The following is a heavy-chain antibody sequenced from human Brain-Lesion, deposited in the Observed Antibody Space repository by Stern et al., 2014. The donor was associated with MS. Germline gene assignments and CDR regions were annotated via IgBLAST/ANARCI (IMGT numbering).Heavy chain of an antibody. J-gene: IGHJ5*02. Sequence: EDQLVESGGDLVQPGGSLRLSCVASGFTFSDYWLTWGRQAPGKGLQWVANINQDGSDKNYVDSVKGRFTISRDNAKNSLYLQMNSLRVDDTAVYYCARIDRGNYDFWSGYYDYWFDPWGQGTLVTVSS. CDR1: GFTFSDYW. CDR3: ARIDRGNYDFWSGYYDYWFDP. V-gene: IGHV3-7*01. CDR2: INQDGSDK. D-gene: IGHD3-3*01.